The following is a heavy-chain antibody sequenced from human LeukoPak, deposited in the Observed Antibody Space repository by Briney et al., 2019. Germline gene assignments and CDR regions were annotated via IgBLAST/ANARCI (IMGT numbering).Heavy chain of an antibody. CDR1: GFTFSSYS. D-gene: IGHD6-19*01. Sequence: PGGSLLLSCAASGFTFSSYSMNWARQAPGKGVEWFSSISSSSYISYADSVKGRFTISRDNAKNSLYLQMNSLRAEDTAVYYCARGPLAVAGAFDIWGQGTMVTVSS. V-gene: IGHV3-21*01. J-gene: IGHJ3*02. CDR3: ARGPLAVAGAFDI. CDR2: ISSSSYI.